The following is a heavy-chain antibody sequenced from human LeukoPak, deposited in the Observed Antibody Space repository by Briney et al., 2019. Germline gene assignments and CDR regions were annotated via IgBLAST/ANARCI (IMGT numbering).Heavy chain of an antibody. CDR2: IIPIFGTA. D-gene: IGHD3-3*01. CDR3: ASGRAYYDFWSGYSAILDY. CDR1: GGTFSSYA. Sequence: GASVKVYCKASGGTFSSYAISWVRQAPGQGLAWMGGIIPIFGTANYAQKFQGRVTITADESTSTAYMELSSLRSEDTAVYYCASGRAYYDFWSGYSAILDYWGQGTLVTVSS. V-gene: IGHV1-69*13. J-gene: IGHJ4*02.